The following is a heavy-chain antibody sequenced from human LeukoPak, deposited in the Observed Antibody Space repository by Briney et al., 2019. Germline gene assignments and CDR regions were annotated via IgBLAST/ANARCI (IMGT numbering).Heavy chain of an antibody. CDR3: ASFLVTAAGNWFDP. CDR1: GGTFSSYA. CDR2: IIPIFGTA. D-gene: IGHD6-13*01. Sequence: GASVKVSCKASGGTFSSYAISWVRRAPGQGLEWMGGIIPIFGTANYAQKFQGRVTITTDESTSTAYMELSSLRSEDTAVYYCASFLVTAAGNWFDPWGQGTLVTVSS. J-gene: IGHJ5*02. V-gene: IGHV1-69*05.